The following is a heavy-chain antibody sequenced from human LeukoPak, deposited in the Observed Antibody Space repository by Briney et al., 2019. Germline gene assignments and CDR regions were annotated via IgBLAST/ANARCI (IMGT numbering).Heavy chain of an antibody. Sequence: GESLKISCKGSGYSFTSYWIGWVRQMPGKGLEWMGSIYTGDSDTRYSPSFQGQVTISADKSISTAYLQWSSLKASDTAMYYCASQNGNYDSSGYYSPDAFDIWGQGTMVTVSS. CDR2: IYTGDSDT. D-gene: IGHD3-22*01. J-gene: IGHJ3*02. V-gene: IGHV5-51*01. CDR1: GYSFTSYW. CDR3: ASQNGNYDSSGYYSPDAFDI.